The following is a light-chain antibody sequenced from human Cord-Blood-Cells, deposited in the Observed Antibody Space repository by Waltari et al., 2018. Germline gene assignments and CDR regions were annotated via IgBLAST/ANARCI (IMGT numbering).Light chain of an antibody. J-gene: IGLJ2*01. CDR2: QDS. V-gene: IGLV3-1*01. CDR3: QAWDSSTVV. Sequence: SYELTQPPSVSVSPGQTASITCSGAKLGDKYACWYQQKPGPSPWLVIYQDSKRPAGIPERFSGSNCGNTATLTISGTQAMDEADYYCQAWDSSTVVFGGGTKLTVL. CDR1: KLGDKY.